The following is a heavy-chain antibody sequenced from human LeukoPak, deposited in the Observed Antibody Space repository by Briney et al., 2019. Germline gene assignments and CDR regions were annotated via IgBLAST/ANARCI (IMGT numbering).Heavy chain of an antibody. Sequence: GGSLRLSCAASGFTFSSYAMSWVRQAPGKGLEWVSAISGSGGSTYYADSVKGRFTISRDNSKNTLYLQMNRLRAEDTAVYYCAKVGTVAGYYFDYWGQGTLVTVSS. CDR1: GFTFSSYA. CDR3: AKVGTVAGYYFDY. V-gene: IGHV3-23*01. CDR2: ISGSGGST. D-gene: IGHD6-19*01. J-gene: IGHJ4*02.